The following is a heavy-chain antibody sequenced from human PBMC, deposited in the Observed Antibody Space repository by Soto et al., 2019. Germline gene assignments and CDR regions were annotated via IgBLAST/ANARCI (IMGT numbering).Heavy chain of an antibody. CDR2: IIPIFGTA. J-gene: IGHJ6*02. Sequence: ASVKVSCKASGGTFSSYAISWVRQAPGQGLEWMGGIIPIFGTANYAQKFQGRVTITADESTSTAYMELSSLRSEDAAVYYCARDIVVVPAAGGGYYYYGMDVWGQGTTVTVSS. V-gene: IGHV1-69*13. CDR3: ARDIVVVPAAGGGYYYYGMDV. D-gene: IGHD2-2*01. CDR1: GGTFSSYA.